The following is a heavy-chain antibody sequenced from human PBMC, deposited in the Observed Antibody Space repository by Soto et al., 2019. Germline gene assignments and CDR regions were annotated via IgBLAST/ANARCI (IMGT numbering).Heavy chain of an antibody. V-gene: IGHV1-8*01. Sequence: FDSNASRSVRHATGQGLEWMGWMNPNSGNTGYAQKLQGSGTMTRNTSISTAYMELSSLRSEDTAVYYCVFFSLSITLVGRFPNGLVYWGQGTLVTVSS. CDR2: MNPNSGNT. CDR1: FDSNA. D-gene: IGHD1-20*01. CDR3: VFFSLSITLVGRFPNGLVY. J-gene: IGHJ4*02.